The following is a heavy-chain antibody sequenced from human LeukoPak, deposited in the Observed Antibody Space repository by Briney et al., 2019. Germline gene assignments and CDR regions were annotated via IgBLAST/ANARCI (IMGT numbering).Heavy chain of an antibody. V-gene: IGHV3-7*01. CDR2: IKQDGSEQ. CDR1: GFTFRGFL. CDR3: ARAGSNWNYVY. D-gene: IGHD1-7*01. Sequence: GGSLRLSCAASGFTFRGFLMSWVRQTPGKGLEWVANIKQDGSEQYYADSVQGRFTISRDNTKNSLSLQMNSLRTEDTAVYYCARAGSNWNYVYWGQGTLVTVS. J-gene: IGHJ4*02.